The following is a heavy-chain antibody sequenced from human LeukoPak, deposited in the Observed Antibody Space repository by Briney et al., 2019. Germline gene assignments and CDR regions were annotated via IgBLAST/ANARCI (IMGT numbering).Heavy chain of an antibody. J-gene: IGHJ4*02. CDR2: IGGTGGST. Sequence: GGSLRLSCVASGFTFSSYAMSWVRQPPGKGLEWVSSIGGTGGSTHYADSVKGRFTISRDNSKNTLYLQMDSLRVEDTAVYYCARDQEGFDYWGQGTLVTVSS. V-gene: IGHV3-23*01. CDR1: GFTFSSYA. CDR3: ARDQEGFDY.